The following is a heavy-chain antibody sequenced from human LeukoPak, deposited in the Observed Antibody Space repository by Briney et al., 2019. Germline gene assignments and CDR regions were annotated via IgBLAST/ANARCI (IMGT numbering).Heavy chain of an antibody. D-gene: IGHD2-2*01. Sequence: PGRSLRLSCAASGFTFSSYGMHWVRQAPGKGLEWVAVISYDGSNKYYADSVKGRFTFSRDNSENTLYLQMNSLRAEDTAVYYCAKLPSGTDAFDIWGQGTMVTVSS. CDR1: GFTFSSYG. CDR3: AKLPSGTDAFDI. V-gene: IGHV3-30*18. CDR2: ISYDGSNK. J-gene: IGHJ3*02.